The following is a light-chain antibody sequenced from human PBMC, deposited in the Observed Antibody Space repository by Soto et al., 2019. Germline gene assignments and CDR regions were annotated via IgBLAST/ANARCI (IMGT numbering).Light chain of an antibody. J-gene: IGLJ1*01. CDR2: DVS. CDR1: SSDVGGYNY. V-gene: IGLV2-14*03. Sequence: QSALTQPASVSGSPGQSITISCTGISSDVGGYNYVSWYQQLPGKAPKLIIYDVSNRPSGVSNRFSASKSANAASLTISGLQAEGEADYYCSSYTSSSTLYVFGTGTKVTVL. CDR3: SSYTSSSTLYV.